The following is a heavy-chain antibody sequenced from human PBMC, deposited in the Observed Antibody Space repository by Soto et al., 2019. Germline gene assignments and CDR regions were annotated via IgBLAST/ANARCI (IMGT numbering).Heavy chain of an antibody. J-gene: IGHJ3*02. CDR3: ARGNFPGGWYCSSTSCYHAFDI. CDR2: IYYSGST. Sequence: SETLSLTCTVSGGSISSGGYYWSWIRQHPGKGLEWIGYIYYSGSTYYNPSLKSRVTISVDTSKNQFSLKLSSVTAADTAVYYCARGNFPGGWYCSSTSCYHAFDIWGQGTMVTVSS. D-gene: IGHD2-2*01. V-gene: IGHV4-31*03. CDR1: GGSISSGGYY.